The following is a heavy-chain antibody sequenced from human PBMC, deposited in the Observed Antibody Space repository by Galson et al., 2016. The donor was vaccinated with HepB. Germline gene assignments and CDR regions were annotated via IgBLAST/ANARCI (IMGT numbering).Heavy chain of an antibody. V-gene: IGHV3-53*01. CDR1: GLTVSSNY. J-gene: IGHJ5*02. CDR2: ICSGGGT. D-gene: IGHD2-15*01. CDR3: GTESYLKGHSIVVAAPSQT. Sequence: SLRLSCAASGLTVSSNYMSWVRQAPGKGLEWVSVICSGGGTYYADSVQGRFTISRDNSKNTVFLEMNSLRAEDTAVYYCGTESYLKGHSIVVAAPSQTWGRGTLVTVSS.